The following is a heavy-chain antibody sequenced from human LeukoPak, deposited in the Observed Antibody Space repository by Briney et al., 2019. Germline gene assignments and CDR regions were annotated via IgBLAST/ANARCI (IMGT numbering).Heavy chain of an antibody. D-gene: IGHD3-9*01. Sequence: GGSLRLSCAASGFTVSSNYMSWVRQAPGKGLEWVSVIYSGGSTYYADSVKGRFTISRDNSKNTLYLQMNSLRAEDTAVYYCARDQSLDILTGYYTSDYWGQGTLVTVSS. CDR1: GFTVSSNY. CDR3: ARDQSLDILTGYYTSDY. CDR2: IYSGGST. V-gene: IGHV3-66*01. J-gene: IGHJ4*02.